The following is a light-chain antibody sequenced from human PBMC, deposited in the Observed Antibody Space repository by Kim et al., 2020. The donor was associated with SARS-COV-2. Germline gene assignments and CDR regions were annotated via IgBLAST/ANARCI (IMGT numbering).Light chain of an antibody. V-gene: IGKV3-20*01. CDR3: QQYSSSFRT. Sequence: SPGETATLSCRASQSVSSYFSAWYQQTPGQAPSLLIYDASIRATGTPDRFSGSGSATDFTLTISRLDPEDFAVYYCQQYSSSFRTFGQGTKVDIK. CDR2: DAS. CDR1: QSVSSYF. J-gene: IGKJ1*01.